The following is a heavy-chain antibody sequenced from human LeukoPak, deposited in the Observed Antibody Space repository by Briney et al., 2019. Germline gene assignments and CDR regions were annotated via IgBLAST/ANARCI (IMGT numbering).Heavy chain of an antibody. CDR2: IKQDGSEK. D-gene: IGHD3-10*01. CDR3: ARDFNKFYYGSGSSPEYYFDY. CDR1: GFTFSSYW. J-gene: IGHJ4*02. Sequence: PGGSLRLSCAASGFTFSSYWMSWVRQAPGKGLEWVANIKQDGSEKYYVDSVKGRFTISRDNAKNSLYLQMNSLRAEDTAVYYCARDFNKFYYGSGSSPEYYFDYWGQGTLVTVSS. V-gene: IGHV3-7*01.